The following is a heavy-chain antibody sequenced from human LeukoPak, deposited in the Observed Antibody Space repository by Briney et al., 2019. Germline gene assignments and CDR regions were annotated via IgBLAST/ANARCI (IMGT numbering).Heavy chain of an antibody. Sequence: ASVKVSCKASGYTFTGYYMHCVRQAPGQGLEWMGWINPNSGGTNYAQKFQGRVTMTRDTSISTAYMELSRLRSDDTAVYYCARGAGDLYYYYMDVWGKGTTVTVSS. J-gene: IGHJ6*03. CDR2: INPNSGGT. CDR3: ARGAGDLYYYYMDV. CDR1: GYTFTGYY. V-gene: IGHV1-2*02.